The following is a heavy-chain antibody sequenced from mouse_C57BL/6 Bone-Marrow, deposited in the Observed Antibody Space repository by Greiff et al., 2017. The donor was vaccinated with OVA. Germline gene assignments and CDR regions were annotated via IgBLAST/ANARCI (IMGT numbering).Heavy chain of an antibody. CDR2: INPSTGGT. J-gene: IGHJ2*01. V-gene: IGHV1-42*01. CDR1: GYSFTGYY. CDR3: ARRDGSSYDFDD. D-gene: IGHD1-1*01. Sequence: VQLQQSGPELVKPGASVKISCKASGYSFTGYYMNWVKQSPEKSLEWIGEINPSTGGTTYNQKFKAKATLTVDKSSSTAYMQLKSLTSEDSAVYYCARRDGSSYDFDDWGQGTTLTVSS.